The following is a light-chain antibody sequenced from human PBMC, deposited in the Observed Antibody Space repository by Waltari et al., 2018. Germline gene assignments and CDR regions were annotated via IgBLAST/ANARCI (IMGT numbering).Light chain of an antibody. V-gene: IGLV1-47*01. CDR1: RSNIGSTH. J-gene: IGLJ2*01. CDR2: RNK. Sequence: QSVLTQPPSASGTPGQRVTLSCSGSRSNIGSTHVYRYQQLPGTAPKLLIYRNKRRPSGVPDRFSGSKSGTSASLAISGLRSEDEADYYCAAWDDSLSGVVFGGGTKLTVL. CDR3: AAWDDSLSGVV.